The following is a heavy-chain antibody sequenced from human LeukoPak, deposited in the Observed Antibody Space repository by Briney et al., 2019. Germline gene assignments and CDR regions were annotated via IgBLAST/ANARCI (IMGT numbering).Heavy chain of an antibody. CDR1: GFTFRSYS. Sequence: GGSLRLSCAASGFTFRSYSMNWVRQAPGKGLEWVSAIDPSSTYIYYADSVKGRFTISRDNAKNSLYLQMNSLRAEDTAVYYCAREGGYKIEYFQHWGQGTLVTVSS. CDR2: IDPSSTYI. D-gene: IGHD5-24*01. V-gene: IGHV3-21*01. J-gene: IGHJ1*01. CDR3: AREGGYKIEYFQH.